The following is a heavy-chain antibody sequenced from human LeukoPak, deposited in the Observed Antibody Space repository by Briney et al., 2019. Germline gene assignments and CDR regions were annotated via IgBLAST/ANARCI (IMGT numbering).Heavy chain of an antibody. CDR3: ARDIAARPGIVGATSDY. CDR2: IIPILGIA. V-gene: IGHV1-69*04. J-gene: IGHJ4*02. CDR1: GGTFSSYA. Sequence: SVKVSCKASGGTFSSYAISWVRQAPGQGLEWMGRIIPILGIANYAQKFQGRVTITADKSTSTVYMELSSLRSEDTAVYYCARDIAARPGIVGATSDYWGQGTLVTVSS. D-gene: IGHD1-26*01.